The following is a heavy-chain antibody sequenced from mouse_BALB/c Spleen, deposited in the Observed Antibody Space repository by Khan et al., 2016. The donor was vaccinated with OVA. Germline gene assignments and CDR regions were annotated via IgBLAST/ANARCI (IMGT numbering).Heavy chain of an antibody. J-gene: IGHJ3*01. Sequence: EVQVVESGGDLVKPGGSLKLSCAASGFTFSSYGMSWVRQTPDKRLEWVATISSDSSYTYYPDSVKGRFTISRDNVKNTLYLQMSSLRSEDTAIYYCASHLTGSFAYWGQGTLVTVSA. V-gene: IGHV5-6*01. CDR2: ISSDSSYT. CDR3: ASHLTGSFAY. CDR1: GFTFSSYG. D-gene: IGHD4-1*01.